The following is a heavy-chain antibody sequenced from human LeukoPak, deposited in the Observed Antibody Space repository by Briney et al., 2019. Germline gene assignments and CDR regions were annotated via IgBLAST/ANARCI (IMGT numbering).Heavy chain of an antibody. CDR1: GYTFTGYY. J-gene: IGHJ4*02. D-gene: IGHD6-19*01. CDR2: INPNSGGT. V-gene: IGHV1-2*02. CDR3: ARTVAGTSSY. Sequence: ASVEVSCKASGYTFTGYYMHWVQQAPGQGLEWMGWINPNSGGTNYAQKFQGRVTMTRDTSISTAYMELSRLRSDDTAVYYCARTVAGTSSYWGQGTLVTVSS.